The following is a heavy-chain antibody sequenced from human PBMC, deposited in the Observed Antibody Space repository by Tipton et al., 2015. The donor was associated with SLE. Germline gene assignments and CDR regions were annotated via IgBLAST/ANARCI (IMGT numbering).Heavy chain of an antibody. Sequence: TLSLTCAVSGASVSNDNWWSWVRQPPGKGLEWIGEIYHSGGTNYNPSLKTQVSISVDKSKNQFSLELTSVTAADTAVYYCARGGWFTFDLWGQGALVTVSP. V-gene: IGHV4-4*02. CDR1: GASVSNDNW. CDR3: ARGGWFTFDL. CDR2: IYHSGGT. J-gene: IGHJ4*02. D-gene: IGHD3-10*01.